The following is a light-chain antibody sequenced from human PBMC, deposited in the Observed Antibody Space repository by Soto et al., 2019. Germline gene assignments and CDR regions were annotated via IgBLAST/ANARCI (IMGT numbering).Light chain of an antibody. V-gene: IGKV3-20*01. Sequence: EIVLTQSPGTLSLSPGERATLSCRASRSVSNNYVAWYQRKPGQAPRLLFYGASSRPTDIPLRVSGSGSGTDFTLTITRLEPEDVAVYYCQQYGSSPPTFCQATKGESK. J-gene: IGKJ1*01. CDR3: QQYGSSPPT. CDR1: RSVSNNY. CDR2: GAS.